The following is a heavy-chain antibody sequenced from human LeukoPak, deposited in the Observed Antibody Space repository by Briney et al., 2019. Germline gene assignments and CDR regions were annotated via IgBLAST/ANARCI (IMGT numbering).Heavy chain of an antibody. V-gene: IGHV3-21*01. CDR2: ISSSSSYI. CDR1: GFTFSSYS. D-gene: IGHD2-15*01. Sequence: GGSLRLSCAASGFTFSSYSVNWVRQAPGKGLEWVSSISSSSSYIYYADSVKGRFTISRDNAKNSLYLQMNSLRAEDTAVYYCARDPPLCSGGSCYFDYWGQGTLVTVSS. CDR3: ARDPPLCSGGSCYFDY. J-gene: IGHJ4*02.